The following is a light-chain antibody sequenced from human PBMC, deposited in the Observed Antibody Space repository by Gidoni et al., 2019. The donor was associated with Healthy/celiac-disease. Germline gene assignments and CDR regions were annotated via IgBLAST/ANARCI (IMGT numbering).Light chain of an antibody. V-gene: IGLV1-51*01. CDR1: SSNIGNHY. CDR3: GTWDSSLSALV. Sequence: QSVLTQPPSVSAAPGQKVTISCSGSSSNIGNHYVSWYQQLPGTAPKLLIYDNNKRPSGIPDRFSGSKSGTSATLGITVLQTGDEADYYCGTWDSSLSALVFGGGTKLTVL. CDR2: DNN. J-gene: IGLJ2*01.